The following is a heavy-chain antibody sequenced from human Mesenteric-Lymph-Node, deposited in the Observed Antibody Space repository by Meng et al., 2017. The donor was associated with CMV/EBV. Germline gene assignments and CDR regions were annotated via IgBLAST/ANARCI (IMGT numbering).Heavy chain of an antibody. CDR3: ASTSGHYYYGMDV. CDR1: GGSFSGYY. V-gene: IGHV4-34*01. Sequence: CAVYGGSFSGYYWSWIRQPPGKGLEWIGEINHSGSTNYNPSLKSRVTISVDTSKNQFSLKLSSVTAADTAVYYCASTSGHYYYGMDVWGQGTTVTVSS. D-gene: IGHD2-2*01. J-gene: IGHJ6*02. CDR2: INHSGST.